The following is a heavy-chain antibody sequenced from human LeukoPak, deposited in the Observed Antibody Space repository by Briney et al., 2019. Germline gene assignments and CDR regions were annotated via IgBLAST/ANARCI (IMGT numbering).Heavy chain of an antibody. CDR1: GVSISSGGYY. Sequence: PSETLSLTCTVSGVSISSGGYYWSWIRQHPGKGLEWIGYIYYSGSTYYNPSLKSRVTISVDTSKNQFSLKPSSMTAADTAVYYWARVWGSGYVFDYGGLEPLVPVS. CDR2: IYYSGST. D-gene: IGHD5-12*01. CDR3: ARVWGSGYVFDY. J-gene: IGHJ4*02. V-gene: IGHV4-31*03.